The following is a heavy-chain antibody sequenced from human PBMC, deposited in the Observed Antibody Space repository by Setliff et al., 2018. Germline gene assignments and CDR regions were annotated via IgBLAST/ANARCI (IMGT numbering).Heavy chain of an antibody. Sequence: PGGSLRLSCTASGFTFRKHALAWVRQAPGKGLQWVSSVSGSGMTRDYTDSVKGRFTISRDNAKNSLYLQMTSLRAEDTALYYCARGRPLYSSPVDYWGQGTLVTVSS. J-gene: IGHJ4*02. D-gene: IGHD6-13*01. CDR3: ARGRPLYSSPVDY. CDR1: GFTFRKHA. CDR2: VSGSGMTR. V-gene: IGHV3-23*01.